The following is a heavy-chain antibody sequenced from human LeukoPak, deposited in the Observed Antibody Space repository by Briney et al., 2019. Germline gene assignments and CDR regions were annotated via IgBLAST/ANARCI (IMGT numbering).Heavy chain of an antibody. CDR1: GFTFSSYS. V-gene: IGHV3-48*01. D-gene: IGHD3-22*01. CDR3: ARDRSSGYYGSSDY. CDR2: ISSSGSTI. Sequence: PGGSLRLSCAASGFTFSSYSMNWVRQVPEKGLEWVSYISSSGSTIYYADSVKGRFTISRDNAKNSLYLQMNSLGVDDTAVYYCARDRSSGYYGSSDYWGQGTLVTVSS. J-gene: IGHJ4*02.